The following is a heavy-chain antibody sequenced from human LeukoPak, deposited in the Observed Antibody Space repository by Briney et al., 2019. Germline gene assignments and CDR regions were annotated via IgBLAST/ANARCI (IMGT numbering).Heavy chain of an antibody. CDR3: ARDPPAAITYYGMDV. Sequence: GASVKVSCKASGYTSTGYYMHWVRQAPGQGLEWMGWINPNSGGTNYAQKFQGRVTMTRDTSISTAYMELSRLRSDDTAVYYCARDPPAAITYYGMDVWGQGTTVTVSS. D-gene: IGHD2-2*01. V-gene: IGHV1-2*02. CDR2: INPNSGGT. CDR1: GYTSTGYY. J-gene: IGHJ6*02.